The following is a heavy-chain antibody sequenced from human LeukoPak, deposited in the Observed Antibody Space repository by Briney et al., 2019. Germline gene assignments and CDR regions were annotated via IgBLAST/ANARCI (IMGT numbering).Heavy chain of an antibody. J-gene: IGHJ3*01. CDR1: GDSTTSYY. V-gene: IGHV4-59*01. CDR3: ASGKYFYDDAGSVNRASRTALDL. Sequence: SETLSLTCSVSGDSTTSYYWSWIRQSPGKGLEWLGLIYKSGDVNYHPSFRSRLFMSVDRSKTQVSLRLRSVTAADTAVYYCASGKYFYDDAGSVNRASRTALDLWARGTMVIVSS. D-gene: IGHD3-16*01. CDR2: IYKSGDV.